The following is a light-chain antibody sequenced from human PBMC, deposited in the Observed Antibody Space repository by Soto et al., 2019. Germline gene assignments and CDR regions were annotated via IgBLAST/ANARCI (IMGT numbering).Light chain of an antibody. CDR2: GAS. Sequence: EIVMTQSPATLSMSPGERATLSCRASQTVLTNLAWYRQKPGQAPRLLIYGASTRATGVPVRFSGSGSGTEVTLTISSLQSEYFAVYYCQQYNNWPITFGQGTLLEIK. CDR3: QQYNNWPIT. J-gene: IGKJ5*01. V-gene: IGKV3-15*01. CDR1: QTVLTN.